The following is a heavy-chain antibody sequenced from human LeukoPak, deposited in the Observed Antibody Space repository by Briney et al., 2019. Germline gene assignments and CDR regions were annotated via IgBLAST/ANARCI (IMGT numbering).Heavy chain of an antibody. D-gene: IGHD3-22*01. CDR3: ASNTKYYEGSGHYVFDF. CDR2: IIPILGTA. Sequence: GASVQVSCKASGGTFSTYAISWVRQAPGQGLEWMGGIIPILGTAKYPQRFQGRVTITADEITSTAYMELSSLTSEDTAVYYCASNTKYYEGSGHYVFDFWGQGTLVSVSS. J-gene: IGHJ4*02. V-gene: IGHV1-69*13. CDR1: GGTFSTYA.